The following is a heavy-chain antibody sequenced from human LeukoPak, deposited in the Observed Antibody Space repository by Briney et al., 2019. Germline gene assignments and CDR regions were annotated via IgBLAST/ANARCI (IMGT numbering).Heavy chain of an antibody. CDR3: ARDGRYCSTTSCPLAAFDY. J-gene: IGHJ4*02. CDR1: GFTFSGYE. CDR2: ISSSGGII. D-gene: IGHD2-2*01. Sequence: GGSLRLSCAASGFTFSGYETNWVRQAPGKGLEWVSYISSSGGIIYYADSVKGRFTISRDNAKNSLSLQMNSLRAEDTAVYYCARDGRYCSTTSCPLAAFDYWGQGTLVTVSS. V-gene: IGHV3-48*03.